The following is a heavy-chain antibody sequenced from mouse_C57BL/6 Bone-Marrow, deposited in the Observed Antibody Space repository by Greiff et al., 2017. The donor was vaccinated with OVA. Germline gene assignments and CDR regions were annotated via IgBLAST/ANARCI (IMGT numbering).Heavy chain of an antibody. CDR3: ASETGTGAY. CDR1: GFSLTSYG. Sequence: VKLMESGPGLVAPSQSLSITCTVSGFSLTSYGVDWVRQSPGKGLEWLGVIWGVGSTNYNSALKSRLSISKDNSKSQVFLKMNSLQTDDTAMYYCASETGTGAYWGQGTLVTVSA. V-gene: IGHV2-6*01. J-gene: IGHJ3*01. CDR2: IWGVGST. D-gene: IGHD4-1*01.